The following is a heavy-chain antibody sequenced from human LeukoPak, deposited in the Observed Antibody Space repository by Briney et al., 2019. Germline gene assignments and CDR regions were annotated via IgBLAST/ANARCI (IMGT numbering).Heavy chain of an antibody. D-gene: IGHD5-24*01. J-gene: IGHJ3*02. Sequence: GGSLRLSCAASGFTVSSNYMSWVRQAPGKGLEWVSVIYSGGSTYYADSVKGRFTISRDNSKNTLYLQMNSLRAEDTAVYYCASAEMATIGGAFDIWGQGTMVTVSS. CDR2: IYSGGST. CDR3: ASAEMATIGGAFDI. V-gene: IGHV3-53*01. CDR1: GFTVSSNY.